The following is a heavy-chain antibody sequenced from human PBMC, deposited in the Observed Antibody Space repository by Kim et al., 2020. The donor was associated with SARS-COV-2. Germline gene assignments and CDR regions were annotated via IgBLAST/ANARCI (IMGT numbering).Heavy chain of an antibody. CDR2: IGGSGGNT. J-gene: IGHJ5*01. V-gene: IGHV3-23*01. D-gene: IGHD2-8*01. CDR1: GFTFRNYA. CDR3: AKELAGCTWFDS. Sequence: GGSLRLSCAASGFTFRNYAMGWVRQAPGRGLEWILIIGGSGGNTYYADSVRGRFTISRDNSKNTVYLHMGSLRAEDTALYYCAKELAGCTWFDSWGQG.